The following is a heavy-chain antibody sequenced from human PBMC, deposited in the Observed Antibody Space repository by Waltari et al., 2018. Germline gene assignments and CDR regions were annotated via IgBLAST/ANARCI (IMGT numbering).Heavy chain of an antibody. V-gene: IGHV4-39*07. CDR2: IYYSGST. CDR1: GGSIRSSSYY. D-gene: IGHD6-19*01. Sequence: QLQLQESGPGLVKPSETLSLTCTAPGGSIRSSSYYWGWIRQPPGKGLEWIGSIYYSGSTYYNPSLKSRVTISVDTSKNQFSLKLSSVTAADTAVYYCARDRRIAVAANFDYWGQGTLVTVSS. CDR3: ARDRRIAVAANFDY. J-gene: IGHJ4*02.